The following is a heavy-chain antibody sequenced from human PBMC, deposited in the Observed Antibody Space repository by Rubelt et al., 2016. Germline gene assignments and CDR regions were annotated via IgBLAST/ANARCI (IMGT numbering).Heavy chain of an antibody. Sequence: QVQLQESGPGLVKPSETLSLTCPVSGGSISSYYWRWIRQPPGKGLEWIGYVHYSGSTDYNPSLKSRVPISVDTSKKQFSRKVRAVTAADTAVYYCARPLGFNYYNGMDVWGQGTTVTVSS. CDR3: ARPLGFNYYNGMDV. V-gene: IGHV4-59*08. CDR1: GGSISSYY. J-gene: IGHJ6*02. CDR2: VHYSGST.